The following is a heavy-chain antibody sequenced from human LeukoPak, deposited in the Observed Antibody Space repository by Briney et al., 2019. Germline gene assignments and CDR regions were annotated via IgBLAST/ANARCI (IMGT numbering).Heavy chain of an antibody. CDR3: ASRFPVPAARATMNYYYYYGMDV. V-gene: IGHV1-69*13. CDR2: IIPIFGTA. Sequence: SVTVSCKASGGTFSSYAISWVRQAPGQGLEWMGGIIPIFGTANYAQKFQGRVTITADESTSTAYMELSSLRSEDTAVYYCASRFPVPAARATMNYYYYYGMDVWGQGTTVTVSS. D-gene: IGHD2-2*01. J-gene: IGHJ6*02. CDR1: GGTFSSYA.